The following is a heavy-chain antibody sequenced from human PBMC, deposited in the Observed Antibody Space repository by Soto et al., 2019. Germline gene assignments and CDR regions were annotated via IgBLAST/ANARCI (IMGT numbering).Heavy chain of an antibody. J-gene: IGHJ4*02. V-gene: IGHV4-39*01. Sequence: QLQLQESGPGLVKPSETLSLTCTVSGGSISSSSYYWGWIRQPPGKGLEWIGSIYYSGSTYYNPSLKSRVTISVDTSNNKFSLKLSSVAAADTAVYYCASGYCSGGSCYHYFYFWGQGTLVTVSS. D-gene: IGHD2-15*01. CDR3: ASGYCSGGSCYHYFYF. CDR1: GGSISSSSYY. CDR2: IYYSGST.